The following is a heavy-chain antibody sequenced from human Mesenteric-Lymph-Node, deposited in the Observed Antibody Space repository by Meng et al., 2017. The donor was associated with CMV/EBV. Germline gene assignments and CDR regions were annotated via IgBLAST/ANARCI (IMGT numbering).Heavy chain of an antibody. CDR1: RGSISINNAA. CDR3: AYFGDLPPLW. D-gene: IGHD3-16*01. J-gene: IGHJ4*02. Sequence: QLKPPQSDPGLVKALQNPPLTCTISRGSISINNAAWNWIRQTPSRGLAWLGRTDYRSESYNDYAVSVKSQISVNLDTSKNQLSLHLNFVTPEDTAVYYCAYFGDLPPLWWGQGTLVTVSS. V-gene: IGHV6-1*01. CDR2: TDYRSESYN.